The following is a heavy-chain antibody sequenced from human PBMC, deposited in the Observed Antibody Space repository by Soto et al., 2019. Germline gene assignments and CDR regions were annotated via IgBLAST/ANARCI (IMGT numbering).Heavy chain of an antibody. J-gene: IGHJ6*02. V-gene: IGHV3-33*01. CDR2: IWYDGSNK. Sequence: GGSLRLSCAASGFTFSSYGMHWVRQAPGKGLEWVAVIWYDGSNKYYADSVKGRFTISRDNSKNTLYLQMNSLRAEDTAVYYCARTGIAVAGYYYYGMDVWGQGTTVTVSS. CDR3: ARTGIAVAGYYYYGMDV. CDR1: GFTFSSYG. D-gene: IGHD6-19*01.